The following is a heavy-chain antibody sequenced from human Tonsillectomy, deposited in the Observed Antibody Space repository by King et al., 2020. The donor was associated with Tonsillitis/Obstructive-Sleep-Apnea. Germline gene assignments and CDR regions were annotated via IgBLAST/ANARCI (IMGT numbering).Heavy chain of an antibody. D-gene: IGHD3-16*01. Sequence: VQLQQWGAGLSKPSETLSLTCGVYGGSFSGYYWSWIRQPPGKGLEWIGESSHTGSTNYNPSLKSRVTISVDTSKKQLSLKLSSVTAADTAVYYCARDNGGGSAFDIWGQGTMVTVSS. V-gene: IGHV4-34*01. J-gene: IGHJ3*02. CDR3: ARDNGGGSAFDI. CDR2: SSHTGST. CDR1: GGSFSGYY.